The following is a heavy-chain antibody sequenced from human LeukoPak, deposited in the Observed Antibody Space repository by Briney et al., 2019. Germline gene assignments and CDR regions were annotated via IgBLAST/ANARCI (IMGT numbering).Heavy chain of an antibody. D-gene: IGHD3-10*01. Sequence: GGSLRLSSAASGFTFSNYVMSWVRQAPGKGLEWVSAISGSGGITYYADSVKGRFTISRDNSKNTLYLQVNSLRAEDTAIYYCAKSYYYGSGNYYPFDYWGQGTLVTVSS. J-gene: IGHJ4*02. CDR1: GFTFSNYV. V-gene: IGHV3-23*01. CDR3: AKSYYYGSGNYYPFDY. CDR2: ISGSGGIT.